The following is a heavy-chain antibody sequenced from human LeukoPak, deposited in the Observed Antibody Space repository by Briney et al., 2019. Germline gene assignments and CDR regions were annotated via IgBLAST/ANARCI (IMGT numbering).Heavy chain of an antibody. V-gene: IGHV4-39*01. CDR3: ARNPVVTARRGPKPWPDAFDT. D-gene: IGHD2-21*02. CDR2: VCYGGSS. J-gene: IGHJ3*02. CDR1: GGSISSSSYC. Sequence: AESLSLTCTVSGGSISSSSYCWGRIRQPPGKGLEWIGSVCYGGSSYYNSSLRSRVTISVDTYKNQFSLKLSSVTAAETAEHYCARNPVVTARRGPKPWPDAFDTWGQGKMGTVSS.